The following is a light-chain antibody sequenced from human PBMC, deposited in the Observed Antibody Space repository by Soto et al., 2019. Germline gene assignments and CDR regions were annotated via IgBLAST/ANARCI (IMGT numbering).Light chain of an antibody. CDR3: QQYNNWPT. V-gene: IGKV3-15*01. CDR1: QSVNSN. CDR2: GAS. Sequence: EIVMTQSPATLSVSPGERATLSCRASQSVNSNLAWYQQKPGQAPRLLIYGASTRATGVPARFSGSGSGTEFPLTVRSLQSEDFAVYFCQQYNNWPTFGKGTKVEIK. J-gene: IGKJ1*01.